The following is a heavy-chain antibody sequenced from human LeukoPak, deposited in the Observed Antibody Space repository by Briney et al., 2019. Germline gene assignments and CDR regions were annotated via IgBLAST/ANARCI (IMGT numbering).Heavy chain of an antibody. CDR1: GFTFSSYG. CDR3: AKPGDY. V-gene: IGHV3-30*18. CDR2: ISYDGSNK. J-gene: IGHJ4*02. Sequence: RSLRLSCAASGFTFSSYGMHWVRQAPGKGLEWVAVISYDGSNKYYADSVKGRFTISRDNSKNTLYLQMNSLRAEDTAVYYCAKPGDYWGQGTLVTVSS.